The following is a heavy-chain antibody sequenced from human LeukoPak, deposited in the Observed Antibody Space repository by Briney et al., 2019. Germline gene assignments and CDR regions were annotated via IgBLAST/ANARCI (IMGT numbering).Heavy chain of an antibody. CDR3: AKVKERGYSYGYFDY. V-gene: IGHV3-7*01. J-gene: IGHJ4*02. CDR1: GFTFSSYS. D-gene: IGHD5-18*01. Sequence: GGSLRLSCAASGFTFSSYSMNWVRQAPGKGLEWVANIKEDGSETSYVDSVKGRFTISRDNAKNSLYLQMNSLRAEDTAVYYCAKVKERGYSYGYFDYWGQGTLVTVSS. CDR2: IKEDGSET.